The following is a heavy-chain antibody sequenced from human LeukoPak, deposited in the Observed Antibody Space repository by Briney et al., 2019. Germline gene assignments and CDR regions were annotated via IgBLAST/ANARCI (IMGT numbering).Heavy chain of an antibody. D-gene: IGHD5-18*01. CDR1: GFTFSSYS. CDR2: ISSSSSYI. J-gene: IGHJ4*02. Sequence: GGSLRLSCAASGFTFSSYSMNWVRQAPGKGLEWVSSISSSSSYIYYADSVKGRFTISRDNAKNSLYLQMNSLRAEDTAVYYCARDLRGYGYGSGGYWGQGTLVTVSS. V-gene: IGHV3-21*01. CDR3: ARDLRGYGYGSGGY.